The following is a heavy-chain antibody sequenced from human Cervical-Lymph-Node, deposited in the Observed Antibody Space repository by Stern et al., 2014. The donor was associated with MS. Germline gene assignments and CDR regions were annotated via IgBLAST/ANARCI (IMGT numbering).Heavy chain of an antibody. D-gene: IGHD3-22*01. V-gene: IGHV3-33*01. J-gene: IGHJ4*02. CDR2: IWNDGSNK. Sequence: VQLVESGGGVVQPGRSLRLSCAASGFTFSSYGMHWVRQAPGKGLEWVAVIWNDGSNKYYADSVKGRFTISRDNSKNTLYLQMNSLRAEDTAVYYCARAGYYDSSGYPIDYWGQGTLVTVSS. CDR1: GFTFSSYG. CDR3: ARAGYYDSSGYPIDY.